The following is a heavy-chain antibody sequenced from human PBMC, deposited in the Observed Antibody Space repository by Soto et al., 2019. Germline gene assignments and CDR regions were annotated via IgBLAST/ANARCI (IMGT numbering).Heavy chain of an antibody. CDR2: ISGSGGST. CDR1: GVTFSDHY. V-gene: IGHV3-23*04. CDR3: AKDSDIVVVVAATFYGMDG. D-gene: IGHD2-15*01. J-gene: IGHJ6*01. Sequence: VQLVESGGGLVKPGGSLRLSCAASGVTFSDHYMSWIRQAPGKGLEWVSAISGSGGSTYYADSVKGRFTISRDNSKNALYLEMNSLRAEDTAVYYCAKDSDIVVVVAATFYGMDGWGQGTTVTVSS.